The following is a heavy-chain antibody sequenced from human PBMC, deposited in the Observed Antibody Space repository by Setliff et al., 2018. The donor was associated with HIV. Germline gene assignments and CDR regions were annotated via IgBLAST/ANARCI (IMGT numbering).Heavy chain of an antibody. J-gene: IGHJ5*02. V-gene: IGHV4-39*07. CDR1: GGSISSSSYF. D-gene: IGHD3-22*01. CDR3: ARDMTYFYDSSGSLRWFDP. Sequence: SETLSLTCAVSGGSISSSSYFWGWIRQPPGKGLEWIGSMHYSGTTYYNLSLKSRATISVDTSKNQFSLNLRSVTAADTAVYYCARDMTYFYDSSGSLRWFDPWGQGTLVTVSS. CDR2: MHYSGTT.